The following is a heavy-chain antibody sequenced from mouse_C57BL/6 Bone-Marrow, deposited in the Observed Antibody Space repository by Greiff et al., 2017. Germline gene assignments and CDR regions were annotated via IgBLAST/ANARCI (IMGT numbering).Heavy chain of an antibody. J-gene: IGHJ4*01. CDR1: GSTFTSYW. V-gene: IGHV1-52*01. CDR3: ARDYYGSSPYAMDY. D-gene: IGHD1-1*01. CDR2: IDPSDSET. Sequence: QVQLQQPGAELVRPGSSVKLSCKASGSTFTSYWMHWVKQRPIQGLEWIGNIDPSDSETHYNQKFKDKATLTVDKSSSTAYMQLSRLTSEDSAVYYCARDYYGSSPYAMDYWGQGTSVTVSS.